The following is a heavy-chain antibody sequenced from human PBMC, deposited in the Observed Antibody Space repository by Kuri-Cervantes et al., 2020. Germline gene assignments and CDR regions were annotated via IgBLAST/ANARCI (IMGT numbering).Heavy chain of an antibody. D-gene: IGHD1-26*01. Sequence: ESLKISCAASGFTFSSYWMHWVRQAPGKGLVWVSRINSDGSSTSYADSVKGRFTISRDNSKNTLYLQMNSLRAEDTAVYYCARAKGYYVGIGYFDYWGQGTLVTVSS. J-gene: IGHJ4*02. V-gene: IGHV3-74*01. CDR1: GFTFSSYW. CDR2: INSDGSST. CDR3: ARAKGYYVGIGYFDY.